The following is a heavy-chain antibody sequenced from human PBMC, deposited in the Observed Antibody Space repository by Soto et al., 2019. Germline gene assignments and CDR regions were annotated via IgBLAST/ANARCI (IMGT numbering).Heavy chain of an antibody. Sequence: QLQLQESGPGLVKPSETLSLTCTVSGGSISRSSYYWGWIRQPPGKGLEWIGSIYYSGSTQYNPSLKSRVTISVYTSKNQFSLKLSSVTAADTAVYYCATLWFGEADYWGQGTLVTVSS. V-gene: IGHV4-39*01. CDR1: GGSISRSSYY. CDR2: IYYSGST. CDR3: ATLWFGEADY. D-gene: IGHD3-10*01. J-gene: IGHJ4*02.